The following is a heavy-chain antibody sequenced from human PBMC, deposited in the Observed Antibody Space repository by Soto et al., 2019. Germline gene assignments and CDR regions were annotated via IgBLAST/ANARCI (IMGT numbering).Heavy chain of an antibody. D-gene: IGHD1-26*01. CDR1: GFTFSSYG. CDR2: IWYDGSNK. V-gene: IGHV3-33*01. Sequence: PGGSLRLSCAASGFTFSSYGMHWVRQAPGKGLEWVAVIWYDGSNKYYADSVKGRFTISRDNSKNTLYLQMNSLRAEDTAVYYCAGSYDSIYDYTGMDVLGQGTTVTVSS. J-gene: IGHJ6*02. CDR3: AGSYDSIYDYTGMDV.